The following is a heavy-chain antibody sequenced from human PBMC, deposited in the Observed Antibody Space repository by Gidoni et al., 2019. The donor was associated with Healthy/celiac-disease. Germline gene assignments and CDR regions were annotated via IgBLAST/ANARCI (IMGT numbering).Heavy chain of an antibody. CDR2: ISSSGSTI. Sequence: EVQLVESGGGLVQPGGFLRLSCAASGCTFSRYEMNWVRQAPGKGLEWVSYISSSGSTIYYADSVKGRFTISRDNAKNSLYLQMNSLRAEDTAVYYCARYEYSSGWTYYMDVWGRGTTVTVSS. J-gene: IGHJ6*03. CDR1: GCTFSRYE. V-gene: IGHV3-48*03. CDR3: ARYEYSSGWTYYMDV. D-gene: IGHD6-19*01.